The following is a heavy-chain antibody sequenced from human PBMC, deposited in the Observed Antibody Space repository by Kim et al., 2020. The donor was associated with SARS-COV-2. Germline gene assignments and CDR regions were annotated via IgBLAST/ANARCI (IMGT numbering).Heavy chain of an antibody. J-gene: IGHJ4*02. D-gene: IGHD1-26*01. CDR3: AKVIFEWELPEGVTY. CDR1: GFTFSSYA. CDR2: ISGSGGST. Sequence: WGSLRLSCAASGFTFSSYAMSWVRQAPGKGLEWVSAISGSGGSTYYADSVKGRFTISRDNSKNTLYLQMNSLRAEDTAVYYCAKVIFEWELPEGVTYWGQGTLVTVSS. V-gene: IGHV3-23*01.